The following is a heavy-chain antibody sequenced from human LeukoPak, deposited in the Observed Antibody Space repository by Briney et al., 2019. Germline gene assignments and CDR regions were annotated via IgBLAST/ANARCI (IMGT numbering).Heavy chain of an antibody. D-gene: IGHD3-22*01. Sequence: GGSLRLSCAASGFTFDDYAMHWVRQAPGKGLEWVSGISWNSGSIGYADSVKGRFTISRDNAKNSLYLQMNSLRAEDTALYYCAKGDDYYDSSGYYYPGAFDIWGQGTMVTVSS. J-gene: IGHJ3*02. CDR3: AKGDDYYDSSGYYYPGAFDI. V-gene: IGHV3-9*01. CDR1: GFTFDDYA. CDR2: ISWNSGSI.